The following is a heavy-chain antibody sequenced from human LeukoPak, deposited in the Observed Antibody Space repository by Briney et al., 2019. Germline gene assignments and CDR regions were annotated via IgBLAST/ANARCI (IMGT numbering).Heavy chain of an antibody. D-gene: IGHD2-2*01. V-gene: IGHV5-51*01. CDR1: GCSFTSYL. CDR2: IYPGDSDT. CDR3: ARHQAAASPAPDY. Sequence: GESLKISCKGCGCSFTSYLSGWVRQMPVKGLEWMSTIYPGDSDTRYSPSFQGQVTISADKSISTAYLQWSSLKASDTAMYYCARHQAAASPAPDYWGQGTLVTVSS. J-gene: IGHJ4*02.